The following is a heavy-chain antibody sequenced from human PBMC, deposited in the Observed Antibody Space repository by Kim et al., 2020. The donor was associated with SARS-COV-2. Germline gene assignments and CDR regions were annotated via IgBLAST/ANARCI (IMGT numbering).Heavy chain of an antibody. J-gene: IGHJ4*02. CDR1: GFTISSYA. Sequence: GGSLRLSCAASGFTISSYAMNWVRQAPGNGLEWVAVITYDGNEKFYADSVKGRFTISRDNSKNTLSLQMNSLRSEDTAVYYCARGEKPDPPYTSTFGYWGQGTLVTVSS. CDR3: ARGEKPDPPYTSTFGY. CDR2: ITYDGNEK. D-gene: IGHD2-2*01. V-gene: IGHV3-30-3*01.